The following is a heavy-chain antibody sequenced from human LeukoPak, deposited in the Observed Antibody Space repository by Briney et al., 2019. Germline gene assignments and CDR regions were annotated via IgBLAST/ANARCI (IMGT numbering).Heavy chain of an antibody. Sequence: SGGSLRLSCAASGFTFSSYSMNWVRQAQGKGLEWVSSISSSSSYIYYADSVKGRFTISRDKAKNSLCLQMNSLRAEDTAVYDCARDSHIVVVPAAVQGWFDPWGQGTLVTVSS. CDR1: GFTFSSYS. CDR3: ARDSHIVVVPAAVQGWFDP. D-gene: IGHD2-2*01. V-gene: IGHV3-21*01. CDR2: ISSSSSYI. J-gene: IGHJ5*02.